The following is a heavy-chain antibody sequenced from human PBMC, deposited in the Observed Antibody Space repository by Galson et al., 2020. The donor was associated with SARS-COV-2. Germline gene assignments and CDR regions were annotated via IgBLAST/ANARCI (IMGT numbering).Heavy chain of an antibody. CDR1: GFTFSSYA. D-gene: IGHD3-22*01. J-gene: IGHJ3*02. CDR2: ISYDGSNK. Sequence: GGSLRLSCAASGFTFSSYAMHWVRQAPGKGLEWVAVISYDGSNKYYADSVKARFTISRDNSKNTLYLQMNSLRAEDTAVYYCARDPDSSGYYYGAFDIWGQGTMVTVSS. CDR3: ARDPDSSGYYYGAFDI. V-gene: IGHV3-30*04.